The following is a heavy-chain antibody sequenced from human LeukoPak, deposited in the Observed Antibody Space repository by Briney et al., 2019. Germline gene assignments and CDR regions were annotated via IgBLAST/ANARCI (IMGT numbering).Heavy chain of an antibody. CDR3: TTDSPAYYYDSSGYYIDY. J-gene: IGHJ4*02. D-gene: IGHD3-22*01. Sequence: GGSLRLSCAASGFTFSNAWMSWVRQAPGKGLEWVGRIKSKPDGGTTDYAAPVKGRFTISRDDSKNTLYLQMNSLKTEDTAVYYCTTDSPAYYYDSSGYYIDYWGQGTLVTVSS. CDR2: IKSKPDGGTT. V-gene: IGHV3-15*01. CDR1: GFTFSNAW.